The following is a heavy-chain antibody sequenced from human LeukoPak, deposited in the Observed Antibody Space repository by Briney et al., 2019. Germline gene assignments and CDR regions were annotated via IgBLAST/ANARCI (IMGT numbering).Heavy chain of an antibody. Sequence: GRSLRLSCVASEFTFSFYAMYWVRQAPGKGLDWVAEISYDGSNRYYADSVKGRFTISRDNSKDTLYLQMNSLRAEDAAVYYCARGKSSTWPVNYYYYYGMDVWGQGTTVTISS. CDR1: EFTFSFYA. CDR2: ISYDGSNR. D-gene: IGHD6-13*01. V-gene: IGHV3-30*04. J-gene: IGHJ6*02. CDR3: ARGKSSTWPVNYYYYYGMDV.